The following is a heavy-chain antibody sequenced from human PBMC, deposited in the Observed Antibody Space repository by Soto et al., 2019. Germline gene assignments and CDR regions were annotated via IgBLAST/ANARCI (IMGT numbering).Heavy chain of an antibody. CDR1: GGSFSGYY. V-gene: IGHV4-34*01. CDR3: ARTDIVVVPAAIGFQDV. CDR2: INHSGST. J-gene: IGHJ6*04. D-gene: IGHD2-2*02. Sequence: QVQLQQWGAGLLKPSETLSLTCAVYGGSFSGYYWSWIRQPPGKGLEWIGEINHSGSTNYNPSLKRRVTISVDTSKNQFSLKLSSVTAADTAVYYCARTDIVVVPAAIGFQDVWGKGTTVTVSS.